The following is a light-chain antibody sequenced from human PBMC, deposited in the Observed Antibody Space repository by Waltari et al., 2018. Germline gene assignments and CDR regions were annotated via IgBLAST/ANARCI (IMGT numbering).Light chain of an antibody. CDR1: HSVFSTSNRENC. V-gene: IGKV4-1*01. Sequence: DIVMTQSPDSLAVSLGERATINSKSSHSVFSTSNRENCLGWYQQKPGQPPKLVFYWASTREPGVPDRFSASGSGTDFTLSISSLQAEDVALYYCQQYHTSPSTFGQGTRLEI. J-gene: IGKJ5*01. CDR2: WAS. CDR3: QQYHTSPST.